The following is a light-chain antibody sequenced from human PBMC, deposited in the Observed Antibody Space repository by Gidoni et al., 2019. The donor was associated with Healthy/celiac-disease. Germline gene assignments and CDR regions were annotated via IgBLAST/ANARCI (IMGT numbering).Light chain of an antibody. J-gene: IGKJ5*01. CDR3: QQYGSSPPIT. CDR1: QSVSSSY. V-gene: IGKV3-20*01. Sequence: EIVLTQSPGTLSLSPGERATLSCRASQSVSSSYLAWYQQKPGPAPRLLIYGASSRATAIPDRFSGSGSGTDFTLTISRLEPEDFAVYYCQQYGSSPPITFGQGTRLEIK. CDR2: GAS.